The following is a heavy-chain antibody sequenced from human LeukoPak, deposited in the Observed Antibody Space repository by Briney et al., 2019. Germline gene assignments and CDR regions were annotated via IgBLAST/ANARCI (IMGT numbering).Heavy chain of an antibody. D-gene: IGHD3-10*01. CDR1: GGSITSYY. CDR2: ASYSGST. J-gene: IGHJ6*02. V-gene: IGHV4-59*08. Sequence: SETLSLTCTVSGGSITSYYWSWIRQPPGKGLEWIGYASYSGSTNYIPSLKSRVAISLDTSKNQFSLKLGSVTAADTAVYYCARLELRHLAMDVWGQGTTVTVSS. CDR3: ARLELRHLAMDV.